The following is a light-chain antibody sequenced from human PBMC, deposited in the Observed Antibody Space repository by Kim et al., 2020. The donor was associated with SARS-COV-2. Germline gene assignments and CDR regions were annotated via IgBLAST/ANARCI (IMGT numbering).Light chain of an antibody. J-gene: IGKJ1*01. V-gene: IGKV1-5*01. Sequence: ASVGDRVTLTCRASQSVISWLAWYQQKPGKAPKLLIYDASSLESGVPSRFNGSGSGTEFTLTISSLQADDFATYYCQQYNSSTPTFGQGTKVDIK. CDR2: DAS. CDR1: QSVISW. CDR3: QQYNSSTPT.